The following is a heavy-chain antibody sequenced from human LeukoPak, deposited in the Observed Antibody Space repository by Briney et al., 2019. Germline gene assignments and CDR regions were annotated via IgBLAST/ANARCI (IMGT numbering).Heavy chain of an antibody. V-gene: IGHV3-48*03. J-gene: IGHJ4*02. Sequence: GGSLRLSCAASGFTFSNCEMNWVRQAPGKGLEWVSYISSGGRTIYYADSVKGRFTISRDNAENSLYLQMNSLRAEDTAVYYCARHLSGITGYTYGRGIDYWGQGTLVTVSS. CDR3: ARHLSGITGYTYGRGIDY. CDR2: ISSGGRTI. D-gene: IGHD5-18*01. CDR1: GFTFSNCE.